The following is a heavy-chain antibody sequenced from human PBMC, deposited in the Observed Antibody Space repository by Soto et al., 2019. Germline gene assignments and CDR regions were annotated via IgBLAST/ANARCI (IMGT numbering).Heavy chain of an antibody. J-gene: IGHJ4*02. Sequence: ASVKVSCKASGYSFTSYDFNWVRQAAGQGLEWMGWMNPSSGNTGYSQKFQGRVTMTRAISTSTAYMDLASLTSEDTAVYYCARSKPSASFFDSWGRGTLVTVSS. CDR3: ARSKPSASFFDS. D-gene: IGHD3-16*02. V-gene: IGHV1-8*01. CDR2: MNPSSGNT. CDR1: GYSFTSYD.